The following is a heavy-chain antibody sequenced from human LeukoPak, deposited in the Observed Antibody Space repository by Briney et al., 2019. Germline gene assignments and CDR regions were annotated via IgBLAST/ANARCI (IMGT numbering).Heavy chain of an antibody. Sequence: GRSLRLSCAASGFTVSSRYMSWVLQAPGKGLEWVSLIYSGTTYYADSVKGRFTISRDNSKNMVYLQMNSLRAEDTAVYYCARGWDYWGQGTLVTVSS. V-gene: IGHV3-53*01. CDR2: IYSGTT. J-gene: IGHJ4*02. CDR1: GFTVSSRY. CDR3: ARGWDY.